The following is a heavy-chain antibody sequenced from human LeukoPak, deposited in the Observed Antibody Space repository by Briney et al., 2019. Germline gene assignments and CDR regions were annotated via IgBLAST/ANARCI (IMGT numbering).Heavy chain of an antibody. J-gene: IGHJ5*02. CDR1: GGTFSSYA. V-gene: IGHV1-69*04. CDR2: IIPILGIA. CDR3: AREGARVRGVTFFWFDP. Sequence: GASVKVSCKASGGTFSSYAISWVRQAPGQGLEWMGRIIPILGIANYAQKIQGRVTITADKSTSTAYMELSSLRSEDTAVYYCAREGARVRGVTFFWFDPWGQGTLVTVSS. D-gene: IGHD3-10*01.